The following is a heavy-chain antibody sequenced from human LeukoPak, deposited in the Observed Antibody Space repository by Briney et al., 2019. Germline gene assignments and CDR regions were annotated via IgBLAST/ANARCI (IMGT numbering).Heavy chain of an antibody. V-gene: IGHV3-48*03. D-gene: IGHD5-18*01. CDR3: ARVGYSYGLDY. J-gene: IGHJ4*02. CDR2: ISSSGSTI. CDR1: GFTFSSYE. Sequence: GGSLRLSCAASGFTFSSYEMSWVRQAPGKGLEWVSYISSSGSTIYYADSVKGRFTISRDNAKNSLYLQMNSLRAEDTAVYYCARVGYSYGLDYWGQGTLVTVSS.